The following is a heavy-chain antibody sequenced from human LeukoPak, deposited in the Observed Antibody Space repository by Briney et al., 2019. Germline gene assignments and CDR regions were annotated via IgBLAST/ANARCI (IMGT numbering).Heavy chain of an antibody. CDR3: ARDYNLGYCSGGSCYSLGY. D-gene: IGHD2-15*01. Sequence: SSETLSLTCTVSGGSISSYYWSWIRQPPGKGLEWIGYIYYSGSTNYNPSLKSRVTISVDTSKNQFSLKLSSVTAADTAVYYCARDYNLGYCSGGSCYSLGYWGQGTLVTVSS. J-gene: IGHJ4*02. CDR1: GGSISSYY. CDR2: IYYSGST. V-gene: IGHV4-59*01.